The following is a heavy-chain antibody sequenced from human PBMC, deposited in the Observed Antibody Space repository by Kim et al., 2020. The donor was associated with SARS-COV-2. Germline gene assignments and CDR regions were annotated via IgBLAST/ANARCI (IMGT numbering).Heavy chain of an antibody. CDR2: IYYSGST. Sequence: SETLSLTCTVSGGSISSSSYYRGWIRQPPGKGLEWIGSIYYSGSTYYNPSLKSRVTISVDTSKNQFSLKLSSVTAADTAVYYCARRGDNWFDPWGQGTLVTVSS. CDR3: ARRGDNWFDP. CDR1: GGSISSSSYY. V-gene: IGHV4-39*01. J-gene: IGHJ5*02.